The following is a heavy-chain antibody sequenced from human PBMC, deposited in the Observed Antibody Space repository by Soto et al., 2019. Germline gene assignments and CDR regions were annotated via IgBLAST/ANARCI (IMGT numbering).Heavy chain of an antibody. CDR3: ARVWGCAFDI. CDR1: GGSISSYY. CDR2: IYYSGST. V-gene: IGHV4-59*01. Sequence: QVQLQESGPGLVKPSETLSLTCTVSGGSISSYYWSWIRQPPGKGLEWIGYIYYSGSTNYNPSLKSRVTISVDTSKTQFSVKLSSVTAADPAVYYCARVWGCAFDIWGQGTMVTVSS. J-gene: IGHJ3*02. D-gene: IGHD7-27*01.